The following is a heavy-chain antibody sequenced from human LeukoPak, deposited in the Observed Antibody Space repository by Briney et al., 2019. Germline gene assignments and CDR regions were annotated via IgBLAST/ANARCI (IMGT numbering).Heavy chain of an antibody. J-gene: IGHJ5*02. V-gene: IGHV4-39*02. CDR2: IYYSGST. CDR1: GGSISSSSYY. Sequence: SETLSLTCTVSGGSISSSSYYWGWIRQPPGKGLEWIGSIYYSGSTYYNPSLKSRVTISVDTSKNQFSLKLSSVTAADTAVYYCARDMSGGARSWGQGTLVTVSS. CDR3: ARDMSGGARS. D-gene: IGHD1-26*01.